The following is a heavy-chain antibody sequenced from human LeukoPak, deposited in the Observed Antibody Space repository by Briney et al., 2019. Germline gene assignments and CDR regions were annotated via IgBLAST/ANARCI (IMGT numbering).Heavy chain of an antibody. CDR1: GFTFSNYW. D-gene: IGHD6-19*01. CDR2: IKQDGSEK. Sequence: GGSLRLSCAASGFTFSNYWMSWVRQAPGKGLEWVANIKQDGSEKYYVDSVKGRFTISRDNAKNSLYLQMNSLRDEDTAVYYCAREQWLAHLNDYWGQGTLVTVSS. CDR3: AREQWLAHLNDY. J-gene: IGHJ4*02. V-gene: IGHV3-7*01.